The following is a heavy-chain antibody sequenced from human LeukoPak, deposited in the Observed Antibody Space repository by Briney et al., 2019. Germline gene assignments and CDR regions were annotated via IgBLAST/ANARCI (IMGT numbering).Heavy chain of an antibody. CDR1: GYTFTRYY. V-gene: IGHV1-46*01. J-gene: IGHJ4*02. D-gene: IGHD3-22*01. Sequence: ASVKVSCKASGYTFTRYYLHWVRQAPGPGLEWMGIINPSTGSTTYAQKFSGRVTMTRDTSTSTVYVELSSLRSEHTTVYYSARLGYDSTGYYKGYDYWGQGTLVTVSS. CDR2: INPSTGST. CDR3: ARLGYDSTGYYKGYDY.